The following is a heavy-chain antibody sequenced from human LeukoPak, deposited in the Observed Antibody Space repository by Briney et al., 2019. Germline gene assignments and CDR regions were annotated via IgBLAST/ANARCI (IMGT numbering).Heavy chain of an antibody. CDR1: GYTFTGYH. CDR2: INPNSGGT. Sequence: GASVKVSCKASGYTFTGYHMHWVRQAPGQGLEWMGWINPNSGGTNYAQKFQGRVTMTRDTSISTAYMELSRLRSDDTAVYYCARETLYSSGWYAFDYWGQGTLVTVSS. D-gene: IGHD6-19*01. CDR3: ARETLYSSGWYAFDY. V-gene: IGHV1-2*02. J-gene: IGHJ4*02.